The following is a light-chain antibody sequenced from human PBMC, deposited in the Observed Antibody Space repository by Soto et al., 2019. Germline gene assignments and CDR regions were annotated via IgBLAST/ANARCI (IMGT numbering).Light chain of an antibody. CDR2: AAS. CDR1: QSVSSN. J-gene: IGKJ4*01. Sequence: EIIMTQSPATLSVSPGERASLSCRASQSVSSNLAWYQQKPGQAPRLLIYAASTRATGISTRFSGSGSGTEFTLTISSLQSEDFAIYYCQQFSSYPLTFGGGTKVDIK. CDR3: QQFSSYPLT. V-gene: IGKV3-15*01.